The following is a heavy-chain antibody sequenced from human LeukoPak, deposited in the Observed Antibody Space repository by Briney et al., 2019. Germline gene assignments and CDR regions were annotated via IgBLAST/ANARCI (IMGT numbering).Heavy chain of an antibody. CDR2: VKNRGDGRKT. J-gene: IGHJ4*02. V-gene: IGHV3-15*07. D-gene: IGHD3-16*01. Sequence: KAGGSLRLSCVASTFTKAWMNWVRRARGRGLEGVGRVKNRGDGRKTDYAATVKGRFTISRDDSKRTVYLQMNNLKTEDTAVYFCTTEYFGGFEYWGQGTLVTGSS. CDR1: TFTKAW. CDR3: TTEYFGGFEY.